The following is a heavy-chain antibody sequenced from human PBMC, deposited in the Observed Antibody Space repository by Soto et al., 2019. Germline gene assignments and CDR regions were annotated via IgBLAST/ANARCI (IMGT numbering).Heavy chain of an antibody. CDR3: ARILRSDALDV. V-gene: IGHV5-10-1*01. Sequence: GESLKISCKGHGYNVSTYYITWVRQMPGKGPEWMGRIDPSDSYIRYNPSFQGHVTISADKSLSTAYLQWSSLKASDTGIYYCARILRSDALDVWGQGTKVTVSS. CDR2: IDPSDSYI. CDR1: GYNVSTYY. J-gene: IGHJ3*01.